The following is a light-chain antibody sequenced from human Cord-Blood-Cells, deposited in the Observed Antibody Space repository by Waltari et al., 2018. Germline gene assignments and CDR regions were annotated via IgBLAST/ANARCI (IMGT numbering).Light chain of an antibody. CDR1: QSSSSS. V-gene: IGKV1-39*01. J-gene: IGKJ3*01. CDR3: QQSYSTPLT. Sequence: DIQMSQSPSPLSASVGDRVTITCRASQSSSSSLTWHQKKPGKAPKLLIYAASSVQSRVPSRFSGSGSRTDFTLTISSLQPEDVATYYWQQSYSTPLTFGPGTKVDIK. CDR2: AAS.